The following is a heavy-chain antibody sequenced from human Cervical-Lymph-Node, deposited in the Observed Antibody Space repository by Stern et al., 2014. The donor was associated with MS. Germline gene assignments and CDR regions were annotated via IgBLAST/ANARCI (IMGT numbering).Heavy chain of an antibody. CDR3: ARADRELHDAFDV. Sequence: ESGPALVKPTQTLTLTCTVSGFSLTTPGMRVTWIRQPPGKALEWLGRIDWDDDTFYNSSLKTRLTISRDPSKDQVILTMADMDPADTATYYCARADRELHDAFDVWGQGTMVTVSS. CDR2: IDWDDDT. D-gene: IGHD1-26*01. J-gene: IGHJ3*01. CDR1: GFSLTTPGMR. V-gene: IGHV2-70*04.